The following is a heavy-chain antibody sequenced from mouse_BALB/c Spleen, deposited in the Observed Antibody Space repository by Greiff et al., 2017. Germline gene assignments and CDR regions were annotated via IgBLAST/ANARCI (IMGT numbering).Heavy chain of an antibody. CDR3: ARKRGLGRGYYAMDY. D-gene: IGHD4-1*01. Sequence: VKLQESGPGLVQPSQSLSITCTVSGFSLTSYGVHWVRQSPGKGLEWLGVIWSGGSTDYNAAFISRLSISKDNSKSQVFFKMNSLQANDTAIYYCARKRGLGRGYYAMDYWGQGTSVTVSS. J-gene: IGHJ4*01. CDR1: GFSLTSYG. CDR2: IWSGGST. V-gene: IGHV2-2*02.